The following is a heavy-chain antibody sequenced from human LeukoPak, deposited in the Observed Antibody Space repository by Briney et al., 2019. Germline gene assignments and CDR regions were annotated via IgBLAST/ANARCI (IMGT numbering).Heavy chain of an antibody. CDR2: IYSGGST. Sequence: PGGSLRLSCAASGFTVSSNYMSWVRQAPGKGLEWVSLIYSGGSTYYADSVKGRFTISRDNSKNTLYLQMNSLRAEDTAVYYCARDQYGDYGYWGQGTLVTVSS. J-gene: IGHJ4*02. D-gene: IGHD4-17*01. V-gene: IGHV3-66*01. CDR1: GFTVSSNY. CDR3: ARDQYGDYGY.